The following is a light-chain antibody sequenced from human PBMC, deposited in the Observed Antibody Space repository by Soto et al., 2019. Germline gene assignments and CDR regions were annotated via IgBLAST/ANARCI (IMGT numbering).Light chain of an antibody. V-gene: IGLV1-40*01. CDR3: QSYDSSLSGSV. J-gene: IGLJ3*02. Sequence: QLVLTQPPSVSGAPGQRVTISCTGSSSNIGAGYDVHWYQQLPGTAPKLLIYGNINRPSGVPDRFSGSKSGTSASLAITGLQAEDEADYYCQSYDSSLSGSVFGRGTKLTVL. CDR1: SSNIGAGYD. CDR2: GNI.